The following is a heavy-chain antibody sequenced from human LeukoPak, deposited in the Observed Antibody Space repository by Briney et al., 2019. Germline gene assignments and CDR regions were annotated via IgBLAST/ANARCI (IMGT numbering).Heavy chain of an antibody. CDR1: GYTFTSYA. D-gene: IGHD6-13*01. Sequence: ASVKVSCKASGYTFTSYAMNWVRQAPGQGLEWMGWINTNTGNPTYAQGFTGRFVFSLDTSVSTAYLQISSLKAEDTAVYYCARDRIAAAGTVYYYYYMDVWGKGTTVTVSS. V-gene: IGHV7-4-1*02. CDR2: INTNTGNP. CDR3: ARDRIAAAGTVYYYYYMDV. J-gene: IGHJ6*03.